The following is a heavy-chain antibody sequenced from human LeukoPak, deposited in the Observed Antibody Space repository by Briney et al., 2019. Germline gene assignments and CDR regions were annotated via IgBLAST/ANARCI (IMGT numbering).Heavy chain of an antibody. V-gene: IGHV1-8*01. D-gene: IGHD2-2*02. J-gene: IGHJ4*02. CDR3: ARDWGCSSTSCYIPLYYFDY. CDR2: MNPDSGNT. CDR1: GYTFTSYD. Sequence: GASVKVSCKASGYTFTSYDINWVRQATGQGLEWMGWMNPDSGNTGYAQKFQGRVTMTRNASISTAYMELSSLRSEDTAMYYCARDWGCSSTSCYIPLYYFDYWGQGTLVTVSS.